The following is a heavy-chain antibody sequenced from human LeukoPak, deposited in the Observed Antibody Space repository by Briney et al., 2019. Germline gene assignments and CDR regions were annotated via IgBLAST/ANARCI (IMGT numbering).Heavy chain of an antibody. CDR3: ARDWREVEQSPGYYYYGMDV. V-gene: IGHV3-11*01. Sequence: GGSLRLSRAASGFTFSDYYTRWTRQAPGGGRGWVSYISSSGSNIYHADCVEGRFTIARNNTKNSMYLQMNRLRAEDRAVYYCARDWREVEQSPGYYYYGMDVWGQGTTVTVSS. D-gene: IGHD6-19*01. CDR1: GFTFSDYY. CDR2: ISSSGSNI. J-gene: IGHJ6*02.